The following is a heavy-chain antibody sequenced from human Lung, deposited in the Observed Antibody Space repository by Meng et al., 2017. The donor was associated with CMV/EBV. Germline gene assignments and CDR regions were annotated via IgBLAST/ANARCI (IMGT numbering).Heavy chain of an antibody. CDR2: INPNSGNT. CDR3: VRGCDSTGCEDY. J-gene: IGHJ4*01. V-gene: IGHV1-8*01. CDR1: GYTFTSYD. Sequence: ASVXVSXKASGYTFTSYDINWVRQATGQGLEWMGWINPNSGNTYYAPSLQGRVTMTRITSINTAYMELSSLRSEGTAVYYCVRGCDSTGCEDYWGHGTLVTVSS. D-gene: IGHD3-22*01.